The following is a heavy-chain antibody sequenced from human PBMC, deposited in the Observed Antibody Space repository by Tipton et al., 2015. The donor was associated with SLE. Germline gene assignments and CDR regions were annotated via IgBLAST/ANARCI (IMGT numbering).Heavy chain of an antibody. CDR3: ARLTLAGDFDY. J-gene: IGHJ4*02. V-gene: IGHV5-10-1*01. Sequence: TCTVSGGSISSYYWSWIRQPPGKGLEWMGRIDPSDSYTNYSPSFQGHVTISADKSISTAYLQWSSLKASDTAMYYCARLTLAGDFDYWGQGTLVTVSS. CDR1: GGSISSYY. D-gene: IGHD6-19*01. CDR2: IDPSDSYT.